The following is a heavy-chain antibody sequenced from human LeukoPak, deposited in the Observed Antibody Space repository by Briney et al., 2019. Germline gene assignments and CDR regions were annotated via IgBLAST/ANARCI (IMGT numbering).Heavy chain of an antibody. V-gene: IGHV4-61*02. CDR2: IYTSGST. D-gene: IGHD5-24*01. J-gene: IGHJ4*02. CDR1: GGSISSGSYY. Sequence: SETLPLTCTVSGGSISSGSYYWSWIRQPAGKGLEWIGRIYTSGSTNYNPSLKSRVTISVDTSKNQFSLKLSSVTAADTAVYYCATGGGYNFGPLDYWGQGTLVTVSS. CDR3: ATGGGYNFGPLDY.